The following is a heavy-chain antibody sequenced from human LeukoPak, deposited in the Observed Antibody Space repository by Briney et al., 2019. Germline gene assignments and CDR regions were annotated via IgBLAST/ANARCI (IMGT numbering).Heavy chain of an antibody. CDR1: GFTFSSYA. J-gene: IGHJ4*02. V-gene: IGHV3-23*01. Sequence: PGGSLRLSCAASGFTFSSYAMSWVRQAPGKGLEWVSAISGSGGSTYYADSVKGRFTISRDNSKNTLYLQMSSLRAEDTAVYYCAKRGTGYYYGSGSLDVHHPLDYWGQGTLVTVSS. CDR3: AKRGTGYYYGSGSLDVHHPLDY. D-gene: IGHD3-10*01. CDR2: ISGSGGST.